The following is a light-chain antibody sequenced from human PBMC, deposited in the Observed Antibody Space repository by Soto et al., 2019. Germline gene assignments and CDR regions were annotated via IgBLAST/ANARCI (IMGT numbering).Light chain of an antibody. Sequence: QSVLTQPASVSGSPGQSITISCTGTSSDIGGYNFVSWYQRHPGKAPKLMIYDVSNRPSGVSNRFSASKSGNTASLTISGLQADDEADYYCSSYTSSSTFSIFGGGTKLTVL. CDR2: DVS. CDR1: SSDIGGYNF. J-gene: IGLJ2*01. CDR3: SSYTSSSTFSI. V-gene: IGLV2-14*01.